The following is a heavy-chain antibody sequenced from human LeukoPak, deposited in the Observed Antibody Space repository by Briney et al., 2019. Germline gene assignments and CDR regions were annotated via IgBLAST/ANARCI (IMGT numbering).Heavy chain of an antibody. D-gene: IGHD3-22*01. CDR2: IYYSGST. CDR1: GDSISIGGYY. Sequence: SETLSLTCTVSGDSISIGGYYCGWIRQPPGKGLEWIGTIYYSGSTYYNPSFESRVTISVDTSKNQFSLKLTSVTAADTAVYYCARRGPGGDSSGYYYFHDWGQGTLVTVSS. V-gene: IGHV4-39*01. J-gene: IGHJ4*02. CDR3: ARRGPGGDSSGYYYFHD.